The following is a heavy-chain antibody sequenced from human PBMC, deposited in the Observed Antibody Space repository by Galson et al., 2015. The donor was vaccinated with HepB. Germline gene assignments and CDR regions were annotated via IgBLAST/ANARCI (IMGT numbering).Heavy chain of an antibody. CDR3: ARGVLLWDGPDY. D-gene: IGHD3-10*01. V-gene: IGHV1-18*01. CDR2: ISAYNGNT. J-gene: IGHJ4*02. Sequence: SVKVSCKASGYTFTSYGISWVRQAPGQGLEWMGWISAYNGNTNYAQKLQGRVTMTTDTSTSTVFMELSSPRSEDTAVYHCARGVLLWDGPDYWGQGTLVTVSS. CDR1: GYTFTSYG.